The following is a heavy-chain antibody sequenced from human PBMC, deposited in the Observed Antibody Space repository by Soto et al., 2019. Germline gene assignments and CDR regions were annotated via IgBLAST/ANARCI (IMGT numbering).Heavy chain of an antibody. J-gene: IGHJ4*02. CDR3: ARWVGATSFDY. CDR2: IYYSGST. CDR1: GGSISSGGYY. V-gene: IGHV4-31*03. Sequence: SETLCLTCTVSGGSISSGGYYWSWIRQHPGKGLEWIGYIYYSGSTYYNPSLKSRVTISVDTSKNQLSLKLSSVTAADTDVYKCARWVGATSFDYWGQGTLVTVSS. D-gene: IGHD1-26*01.